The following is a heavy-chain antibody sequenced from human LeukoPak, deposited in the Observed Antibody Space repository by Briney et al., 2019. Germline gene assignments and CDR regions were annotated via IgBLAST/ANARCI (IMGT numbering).Heavy chain of an antibody. J-gene: IGHJ4*02. Sequence: ASVKVCCKASGYTFTGYYMHWVRQAPGQGLEWMGWINPNSGGTNYAQKFQGRVTMTRDTSISTAYMELSRLRSDDTAVYYCARARSQDIVVVYDPDYWGQGTLVTVSS. CDR2: INPNSGGT. CDR3: ARARSQDIVVVYDPDY. CDR1: GYTFTGYY. V-gene: IGHV1-2*02. D-gene: IGHD2-2*01.